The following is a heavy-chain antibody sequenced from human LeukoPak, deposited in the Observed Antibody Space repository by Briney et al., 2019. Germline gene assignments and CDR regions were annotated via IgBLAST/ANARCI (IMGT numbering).Heavy chain of an antibody. Sequence: GASVKVSCKASGYTFTSYDINWVRQAPGQGLEWMGWMNPNSGNTGYAQKFQGRVTMTRNTSISTAYMELSSLRSEDTAVYYCARGGEGFDYYYSSSYYYGMDVWGQGTTVTVSS. CDR3: ARGGEGFDYYYSSSYYYGMDV. CDR1: GYTFTSYD. CDR2: MNPNSGNT. V-gene: IGHV1-8*01. D-gene: IGHD3-22*01. J-gene: IGHJ6*02.